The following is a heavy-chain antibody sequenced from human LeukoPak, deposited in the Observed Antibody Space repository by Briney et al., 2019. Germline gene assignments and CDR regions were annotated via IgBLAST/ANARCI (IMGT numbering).Heavy chain of an antibody. CDR1: GFTFTTYG. CDR3: AKVSCSSTSCPSPDYYYMDV. CDR2: IRYDGSNE. D-gene: IGHD2-2*01. Sequence: GGSLRLSCAASGFTFTTYGMHWVRQVPGKGLEWVAFIRYDGSNEYYADSVKGRFTISRDNSKNTLYLQMNSLRAEDTAVYYCAKVSCSSTSCPSPDYYYMDVWGKGTTVTVSS. J-gene: IGHJ6*03. V-gene: IGHV3-30*02.